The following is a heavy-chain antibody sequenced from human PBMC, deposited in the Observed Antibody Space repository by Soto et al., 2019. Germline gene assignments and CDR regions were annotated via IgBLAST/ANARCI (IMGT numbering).Heavy chain of an antibody. CDR3: ARDQGLRLAQWELSWYFDY. D-gene: IGHD1-26*01. CDR2: ISYDGSNK. Sequence: GGSLRLSCAASGFTFSSYAMHWVRQAPGKGLEWVAVISYDGSNKYYADSVKGRFTISRDNSKNTLYLQMNSLRAEDTAVYYCARDQGLRLAQWELSWYFDYWGQGTLVTVSS. CDR1: GFTFSSYA. J-gene: IGHJ4*02. V-gene: IGHV3-30-3*01.